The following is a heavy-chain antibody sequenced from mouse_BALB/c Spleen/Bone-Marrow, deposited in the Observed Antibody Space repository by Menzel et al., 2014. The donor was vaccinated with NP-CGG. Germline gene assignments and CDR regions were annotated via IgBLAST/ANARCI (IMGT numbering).Heavy chain of an antibody. CDR1: GYAFTNYL. Sequence: QVQLQQSGAELVRPGTSVKVSCKASGYAFTNYLIEWVKRRPGQGLEWIGVINPGSGGTNYNEKFKGKATLTADKSSSTAYMQLSSLTSGDSAVYFCARIYYGDYYWGQGTTLTVSS. V-gene: IGHV1-54*01. J-gene: IGHJ2*01. CDR3: ARIYYGDYY. CDR2: INPGSGGT. D-gene: IGHD2-13*01.